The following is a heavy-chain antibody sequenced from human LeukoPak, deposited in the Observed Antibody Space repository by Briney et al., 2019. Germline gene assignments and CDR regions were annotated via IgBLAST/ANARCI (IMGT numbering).Heavy chain of an antibody. D-gene: IGHD4-23*01. CDR2: INPNSGGT. V-gene: IGHV1-2*02. CDR3: ARDRWELMY. CDR1: GYTFTDHY. J-gene: IGHJ4*02. Sequence: ASVKVSCKASGYTFTDHYMHWVRQAPGQGLEWMGWINPNSGGTNSAQNFQGRVTMTRDTSISTAYMELSRLTSDDTAVYYCARDRWELMYWGQGTLVTVSS.